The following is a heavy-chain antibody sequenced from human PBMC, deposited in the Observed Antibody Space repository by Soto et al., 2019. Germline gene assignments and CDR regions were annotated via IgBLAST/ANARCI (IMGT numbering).Heavy chain of an antibody. V-gene: IGHV4-59*08. CDR1: GGSISSYY. CDR3: ARRTVTTPFDY. CDR2: IYYSGST. D-gene: IGHD4-17*01. Sequence: SETLSLTCTVSGGSISSYYWSWIRQPPGKGLEWIGYIYYSGSTNYNPSLKSRVTISVDTSKNQFSLKLSSVTAADTAVYYCARRTVTTPFDYWGQGTLVTVSS. J-gene: IGHJ4*02.